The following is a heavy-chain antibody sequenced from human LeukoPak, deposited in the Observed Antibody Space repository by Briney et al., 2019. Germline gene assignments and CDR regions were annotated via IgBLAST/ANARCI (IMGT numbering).Heavy chain of an antibody. CDR3: ARWYYEDSSGFYDYFQH. D-gene: IGHD3-22*01. J-gene: IGHJ1*01. CDR1: GYIFTSYW. Sequence: GESLKISCKGFGYIFTSYWIGWVRQMPGKGLEWMGIIYPGDSATRYSPSFQGQVTISADKSISTAYLQWSSLTASDTAMYYCARWYYEDSSGFYDYFQHWVQGTLVTVSS. CDR2: IYPGDSAT. V-gene: IGHV5-51*01.